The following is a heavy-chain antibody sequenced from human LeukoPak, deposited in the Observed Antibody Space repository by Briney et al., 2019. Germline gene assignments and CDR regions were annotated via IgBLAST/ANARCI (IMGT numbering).Heavy chain of an antibody. CDR2: MNPNSGNT. J-gene: IGHJ6*02. CDR3: ARSYSSGWYDSYYYGMDV. CDR1: GYTFTSCD. Sequence: ASVKVSCKASGYTFTSCDINWVRQATGQGLEWMGWMNPNSGNTGYAQKFQGRVTMTTDTSTSTAYMELRSLRSDDTAVYYCARSYSSGWYDSYYYGMDVWGQGTTVTVSS. V-gene: IGHV1-8*02. D-gene: IGHD6-19*01.